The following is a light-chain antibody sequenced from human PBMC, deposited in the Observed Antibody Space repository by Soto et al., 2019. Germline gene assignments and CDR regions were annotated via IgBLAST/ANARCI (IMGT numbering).Light chain of an antibody. CDR3: SSYTSSSIL. V-gene: IGLV2-14*01. CDR2: DVS. CDR1: TSDVGGYNY. J-gene: IGLJ2*01. Sequence: QSALTQPASVSGFPGQWITISCTGTTSDVGGYNYVSWYQQHPGKAPKLMIYDVSNRPSGVSNRFSGSKSGNTASLTISGLQAEDEADYYCSSYTSSSILFGGGTKLTVL.